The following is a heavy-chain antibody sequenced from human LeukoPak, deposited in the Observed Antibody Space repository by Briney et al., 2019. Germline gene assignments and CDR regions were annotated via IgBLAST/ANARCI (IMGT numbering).Heavy chain of an antibody. J-gene: IGHJ5*02. CDR3: SRGRNTLWP. V-gene: IGHV4-59*01. D-gene: IGHD2-21*01. Sequence: PSESLSLTCSVSGVSITTYFWTWVRQPPGKGLEWIGYIYYTGSTNYNPSLKSRVTMSVDSSKNQISLKRTSGTAADTAVYYCSRGRNTLWPWGQGSLVTVSS. CDR1: GVSITTYF. CDR2: IYYTGST.